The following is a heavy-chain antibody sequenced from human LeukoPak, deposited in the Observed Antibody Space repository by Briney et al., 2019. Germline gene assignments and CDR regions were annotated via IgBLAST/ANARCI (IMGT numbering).Heavy chain of an antibody. D-gene: IGHD5-18*01. CDR3: ARGRNMWDGYGFLFDY. CDR2: ISSSSSTI. CDR1: GFTFSSYS. J-gene: IGHJ4*02. Sequence: PGGSLRLSCAASGFTFSSYSMNWVRQAPGKGLEWVSYISSSSSTIYYADSVKGRFTISRDNAKNSLYLQMNSLRAEDTAVYYCARGRNMWDGYGFLFDYWGQGTLVTVSS. V-gene: IGHV3-48*01.